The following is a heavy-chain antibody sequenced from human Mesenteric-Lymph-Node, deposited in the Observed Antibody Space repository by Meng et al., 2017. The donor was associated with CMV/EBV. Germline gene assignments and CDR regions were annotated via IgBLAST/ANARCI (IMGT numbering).Heavy chain of an antibody. D-gene: IGHD2-2*01. V-gene: IGHV4-38-2*02. CDR1: GYSISSGYY. J-gene: IGHJ6*02. Sequence: SETLSLTCTVSGYSISSGYYWGWIRQPPGKGLEWIGSIYYSGSTYYNPSLKSRVTISVDTSKNQFSLKLSSVTAADTAVYYCARVDYCSSTSCYWYYYGMDVWGQGTTVTVSS. CDR3: ARVDYCSSTSCYWYYYGMDV. CDR2: IYYSGST.